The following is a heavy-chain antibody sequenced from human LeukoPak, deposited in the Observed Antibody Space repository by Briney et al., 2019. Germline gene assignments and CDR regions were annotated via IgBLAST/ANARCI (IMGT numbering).Heavy chain of an antibody. CDR2: ISYDGSNK. D-gene: IGHD3-10*01. CDR1: GFTFSSYG. V-gene: IGHV3-30*18. CDR3: VKVWMVRGVEDY. J-gene: IGHJ4*02. Sequence: GRSLRLSCAASGFTFSSYGMHWVRQAPGKGLEWVAVISYDGSNKYYADSVKGRFTISRDNSKNTLYLQMNSLRAEDTAVYYCVKVWMVRGVEDYWGQGTLVTVSS.